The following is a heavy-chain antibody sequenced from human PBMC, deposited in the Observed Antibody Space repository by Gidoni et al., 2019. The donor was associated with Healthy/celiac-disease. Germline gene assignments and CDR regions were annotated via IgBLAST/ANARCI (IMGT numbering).Heavy chain of an antibody. CDR1: GFTFSSYA. Sequence: EVQLVESGGGLVQPGGSLRLSCSASGFTFSSYAMHWVRQAPEKGLEYVSAISSNGGSTYYADSVKGRFTISRDNSKNTLYLQMSSLRAEDTAVYYCVKDLGTLRNGAFDIWGQGTMVTVSS. CDR3: VKDLGTLRNGAFDI. J-gene: IGHJ3*02. V-gene: IGHV3-64D*09. D-gene: IGHD7-27*01. CDR2: ISSNGGST.